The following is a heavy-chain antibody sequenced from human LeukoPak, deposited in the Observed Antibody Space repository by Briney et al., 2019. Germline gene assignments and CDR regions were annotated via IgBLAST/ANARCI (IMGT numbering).Heavy chain of an antibody. Sequence: GGSLRLSCAASGFTFSSYAMHWVRQAPGKGLEWVAVISYDGSNKYYADSVKGRFTISRDNSKNALYLQMNSLRAEDTAVYYCARENYDSSGLGFDYWGQGALVTVSS. CDR1: GFTFSSYA. D-gene: IGHD3-22*01. J-gene: IGHJ4*02. V-gene: IGHV3-30-3*01. CDR2: ISYDGSNK. CDR3: ARENYDSSGLGFDY.